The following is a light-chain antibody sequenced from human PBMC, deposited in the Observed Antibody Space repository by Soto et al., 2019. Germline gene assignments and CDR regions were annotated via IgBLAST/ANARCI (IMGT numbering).Light chain of an antibody. V-gene: IGKV1-33*01. CDR1: EDVSDY. J-gene: IGKJ4*01. CDR2: GAS. CDR3: QLYKNVILT. Sequence: DIKMTQSPSSLSASVGDSVTLTCQASEDVSDYVNWYQQKPGRAPKLLIYGASKLETGVPSRFSGSGSGTDFTFTIRDLQPEDFATYYCQLYKNVILTFGGGTRVDI.